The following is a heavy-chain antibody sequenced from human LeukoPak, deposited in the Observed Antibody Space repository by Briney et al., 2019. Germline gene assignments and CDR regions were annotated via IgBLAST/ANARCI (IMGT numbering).Heavy chain of an antibody. D-gene: IGHD5-18*01. J-gene: IGHJ4*02. Sequence: GGSLRLSCAASGFTFSSYSMNWVREAPGKGLEWVSSIGSSSSYIYYADSVKGRFTISRDNAKNSLHLQMNSLRAEDTAVYYCAASTKHTAMVDYWGQGTLVTVSS. CDR3: AASTKHTAMVDY. V-gene: IGHV3-21*01. CDR2: IGSSSSYI. CDR1: GFTFSSYS.